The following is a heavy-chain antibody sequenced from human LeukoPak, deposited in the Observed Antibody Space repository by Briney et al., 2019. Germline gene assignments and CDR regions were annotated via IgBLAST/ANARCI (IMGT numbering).Heavy chain of an antibody. CDR3: ARVDPRGIAAAGTDAFDI. J-gene: IGHJ3*02. Sequence: PSETLSLTCTVSGGSISSYYWSWIRQPAGKGLEWIGRIYTSGSTNYIPSLKSRVTMSVDTSKNQFSLKLSSVTAADTAVYYCARVDPRGIAAAGTDAFDIWGQGTMVTVSS. V-gene: IGHV4-4*07. D-gene: IGHD6-13*01. CDR2: IYTSGST. CDR1: GGSISSYY.